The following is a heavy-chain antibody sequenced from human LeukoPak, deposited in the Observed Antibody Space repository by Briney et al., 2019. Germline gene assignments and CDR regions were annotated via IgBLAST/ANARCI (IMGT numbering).Heavy chain of an antibody. Sequence: ASVKVSCKASGYTFTSYGISWVRQAPGQGLEWMGWIITYNGNTNYAQKLQGRVTMTTDTSTSAAYMELRSLRSDDTAVYYCARHTLYGSGSYYVYYFDYWGQGTLVTVSS. CDR1: GYTFTSYG. D-gene: IGHD3-10*01. V-gene: IGHV1-18*01. CDR3: ARHTLYGSGSYYVYYFDY. CDR2: IITYNGNT. J-gene: IGHJ4*02.